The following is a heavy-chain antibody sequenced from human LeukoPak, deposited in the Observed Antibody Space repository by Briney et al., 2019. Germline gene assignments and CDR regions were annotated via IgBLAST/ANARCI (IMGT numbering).Heavy chain of an antibody. Sequence: ASVKVSCKASGYTFTGYYMHWVRQAPGQGLEWMGWINPNSGGTNYAQKFQGRVTMTRDTSISTAYMELSRLGSDDTAVYYCTRQYYDFWSGYGYWGQGTLVTVSS. J-gene: IGHJ4*02. CDR3: TRQYYDFWSGYGY. D-gene: IGHD3-3*01. CDR2: INPNSGGT. CDR1: GYTFTGYY. V-gene: IGHV1-2*02.